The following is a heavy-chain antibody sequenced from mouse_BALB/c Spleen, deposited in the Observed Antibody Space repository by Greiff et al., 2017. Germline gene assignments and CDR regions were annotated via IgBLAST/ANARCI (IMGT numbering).Heavy chain of an antibody. J-gene: IGHJ2*01. CDR1: GYTFTNYW. CDR2: IYPGGGYT. Sequence: QVHVKQSGAELVRPGTSVKISCKASGYTFTNYWLGWVKQRPGHGLEWIGDIYPGGGYTNYNEKFKGKATLTADTSSSTAYMQLSSLTSEDSAVYFCARGNYGFDYWGQGTTLTVSS. D-gene: IGHD2-1*01. V-gene: IGHV1-63*02. CDR3: ARGNYGFDY.